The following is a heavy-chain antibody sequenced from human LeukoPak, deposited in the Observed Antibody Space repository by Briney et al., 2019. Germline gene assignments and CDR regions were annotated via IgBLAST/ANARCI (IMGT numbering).Heavy chain of an antibody. D-gene: IGHD5-18*01. J-gene: IGHJ4*02. CDR3: AKSRGYSYGSFYFDY. CDR2: ISGSGGST. CDR1: GFTFSSYG. Sequence: GGSLRLSCAASGFTFSSYGMSWVRQPPGKGLEWVSGISGSGGSTYYADSVKGRFTISRDNSKNTLYLQMNSLRAEDTAVYYCAKSRGYSYGSFYFDYWGQGTLVTVSS. V-gene: IGHV3-23*01.